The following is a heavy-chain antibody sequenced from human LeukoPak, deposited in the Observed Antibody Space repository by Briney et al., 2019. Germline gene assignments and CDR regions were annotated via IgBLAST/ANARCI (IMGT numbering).Heavy chain of an antibody. CDR1: GGSFSGYW. CDR3: ARLVGENWFDP. CDR2: INHSGTT. Sequence: PSETLSLTCAVYGGSFSGYWYAWIRQSPGKGLEWMGEINHSGTTTYIPSLKSRVSVSVDTSKNQLSLRLSSVTAADTAVYYCARLVGENWFDPWGQGTLVTVSS. J-gene: IGHJ5*02. V-gene: IGHV4-34*01. D-gene: IGHD1-26*01.